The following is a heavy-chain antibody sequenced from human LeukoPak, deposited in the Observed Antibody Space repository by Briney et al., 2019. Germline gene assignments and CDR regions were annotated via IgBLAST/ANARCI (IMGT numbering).Heavy chain of an antibody. V-gene: IGHV3-33*01. Sequence: GGSLRLSCAASGFTFKNYNMHWVRQAPGKGLEWVAVIWYDENKKFFVDSVKGRFSISRDNSRNTVYLEMKNLRADDTAVYYCARDLADRWLQFDYGGQGTLVSVSS. J-gene: IGHJ4*02. CDR3: ARDLADRWLQFDY. D-gene: IGHD5-24*01. CDR2: IWYDENKK. CDR1: GFTFKNYN.